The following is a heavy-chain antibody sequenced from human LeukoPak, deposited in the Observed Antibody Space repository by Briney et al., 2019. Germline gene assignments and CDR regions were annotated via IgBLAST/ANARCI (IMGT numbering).Heavy chain of an antibody. V-gene: IGHV3-7*01. D-gene: IGHD3-16*01. CDR3: ARNLVVNWFAP. J-gene: IGHJ5*02. Sequence: GGSLRLSCAASGFSFSGYWMTWVRQAPGKGLEWVANINQDGGENYYLDSVKGRFTISRDNAKNSLYLQMNSLRPEDTAVYYCARNLVVNWFAPGGGRTLVSVPS. CDR2: INQDGGEN. CDR1: GFSFSGYW.